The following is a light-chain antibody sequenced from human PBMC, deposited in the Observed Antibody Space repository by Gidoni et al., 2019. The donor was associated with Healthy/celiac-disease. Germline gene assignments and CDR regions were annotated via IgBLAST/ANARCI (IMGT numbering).Light chain of an antibody. J-gene: IGLJ2*01. V-gene: IGLV2-8*01. CDR3: SSYAGSNGVV. CDR2: EVS. Sequence: QSALTQPPSASGSPGQSVTISCTGTSSDVGGYNYVSWYQQHPGKAPKLMIYEVSKLPSGVPDRFSGSKSGNTASLTVSGLQAEDEADYYCSSYAGSNGVVFGGGTKLTVL. CDR1: SSDVGGYNY.